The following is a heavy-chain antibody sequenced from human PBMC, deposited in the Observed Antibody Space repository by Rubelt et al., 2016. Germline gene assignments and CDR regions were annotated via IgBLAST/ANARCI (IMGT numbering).Heavy chain of an antibody. CDR2: INAGNGNT. J-gene: IGHJ4*02. CDR1: GYTFTSYA. Sequence: QVQLVQSGAEVKKSGASVKVSCKASGYTFTSYAMHWVRQAPGQRLEWMGWINAGNGNTKYSQKFQGRVTMTRDTSTSTVYMELSSLRSEDTAVYYCARVYDSSDTYYFDYWGQGTLVTVSS. CDR3: ARVYDSSDTYYFDY. D-gene: IGHD3-22*01. V-gene: IGHV1-3*01.